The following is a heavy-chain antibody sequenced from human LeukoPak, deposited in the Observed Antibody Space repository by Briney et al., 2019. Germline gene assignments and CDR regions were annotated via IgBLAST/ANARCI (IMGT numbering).Heavy chain of an antibody. Sequence: GGSLRLSCAASGFTFSNCWMHWVRQAPGKGLEWVSGISAGGETTFYADSVRGRLTISRDNSKNTLYLQMNSLSAEDTAVYYCAKSLLTTATGTGRAFDIWGQGTMVTVSS. CDR2: ISAGGETT. CDR1: GFTFSNCW. CDR3: AKSLLTTATGTGRAFDI. J-gene: IGHJ3*02. V-gene: IGHV3-23*01. D-gene: IGHD4-11*01.